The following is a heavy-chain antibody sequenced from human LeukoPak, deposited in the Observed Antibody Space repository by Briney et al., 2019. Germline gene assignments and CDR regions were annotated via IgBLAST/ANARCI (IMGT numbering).Heavy chain of an antibody. V-gene: IGHV4-4*02. CDR3: ARDSSAPRSYFALDV. CDR1: GDSISDDSVNKNNW. Sequence: SGTLSLTCVFSGDSISDDSVNKNNWLNWVRQAPGKGLEWIGDVSLDGITNYNPSLLGRVTISLDKSAKQVSLRLTSVTAADTAIYYCARDSSAPRSYFALDVWGQGTTVTVSS. D-gene: IGHD6-19*01. CDR2: VSLDGIT. J-gene: IGHJ6*01.